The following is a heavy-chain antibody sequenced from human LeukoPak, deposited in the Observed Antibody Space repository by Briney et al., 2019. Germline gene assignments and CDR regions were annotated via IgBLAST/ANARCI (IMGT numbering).Heavy chain of an antibody. D-gene: IGHD6-13*01. J-gene: IGHJ6*02. CDR1: GGSFSGYY. Sequence: SETLSLTCAVYGGSFSGYYWSWVRQPPGKGLEWIGEIYHSGSTNYNPSLKSRVTISVDKSKNQFSLKLSSVTAADTAVYYCARARYSSSWYDYYYGMDVWGQGTTVTVSS. CDR3: ARARYSSSWYDYYYGMDV. V-gene: IGHV4-34*01. CDR2: IYHSGST.